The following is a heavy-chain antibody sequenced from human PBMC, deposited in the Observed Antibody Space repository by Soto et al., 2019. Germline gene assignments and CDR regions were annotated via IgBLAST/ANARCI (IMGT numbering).Heavy chain of an antibody. V-gene: IGHV5-51*01. CDR3: ARRDRSGWFDAFDV. CDR2: IYPADSDT. CDR1: GYRFTNKW. J-gene: IGHJ3*01. Sequence: GESPKISCKGFGYRFTNKWIGWVRQMPGKGLEWMGVIYPADSDTRYSPSFQGQVTISVDKSNSTTYLQWSSLKAADTALYYCARRDRSGWFDAFDVWGRGTVVTVSS. D-gene: IGHD6-19*01.